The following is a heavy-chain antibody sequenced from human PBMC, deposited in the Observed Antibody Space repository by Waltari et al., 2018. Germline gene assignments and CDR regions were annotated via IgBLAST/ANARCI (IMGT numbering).Heavy chain of an antibody. CDR2: IIPIFCTA. D-gene: IGHD2-2*01. Sequence: QVQLVQSGAAVKKPGSSVKVSCTASGGTFSSYAISLVRQATGQGLEWMGGIIPIFCTANYAQKFQGRVTITADESTSTAYMELSSLRSEDTAVYYCAREYCSSTSCGYYMDVWGKGTTVTVSS. CDR3: AREYCSSTSCGYYMDV. J-gene: IGHJ6*03. CDR1: GGTFSSYA. V-gene: IGHV1-69*01.